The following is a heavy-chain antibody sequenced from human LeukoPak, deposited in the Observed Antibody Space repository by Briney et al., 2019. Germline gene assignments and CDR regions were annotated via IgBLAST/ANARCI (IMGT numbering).Heavy chain of an antibody. CDR2: IYYSGST. CDR1: GGSSSSGGYC. CDR3: ARVVDGEEWELLGYFDY. J-gene: IGHJ4*02. Sequence: PSETLSLICTVSGGSSSSGGYCWSWIRQHPGKGLEWIGYIYYSGSTYYHPSLKSPVTISVDTSNNQFSLKLSSVTAADSAVYYCARVVDGEEWELLGYFDYWGQGTLVTVSS. D-gene: IGHD1-26*01. V-gene: IGHV4-31*01.